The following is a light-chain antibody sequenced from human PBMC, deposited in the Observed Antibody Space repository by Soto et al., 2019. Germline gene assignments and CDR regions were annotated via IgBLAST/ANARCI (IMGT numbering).Light chain of an antibody. CDR1: SSDVGGYNH. V-gene: IGLV2-8*01. Sequence: QSALTQPLSASGSPGQSXTISCTGTSSDVGGYNHVSWYQQNPGKAPKLMIYDVSKRPSGVPDRFSGSKSGNTASLTISGLQAEDEADYYCASYAGSNNSVFGTGTKVTVL. J-gene: IGLJ1*01. CDR3: ASYAGSNNSV. CDR2: DVS.